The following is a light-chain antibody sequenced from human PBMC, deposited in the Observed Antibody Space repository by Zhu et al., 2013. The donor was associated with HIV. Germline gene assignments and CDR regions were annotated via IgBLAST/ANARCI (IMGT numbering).Light chain of an antibody. V-gene: IGKV3D-15*01. J-gene: IGKJ3*01. CDR3: QQYNTWPRT. Sequence: EVVMTQSPATLSVSPGERATLSCRASQSVSSNLAWYQQKPGQAPRLLIYAASTRATGIPARFSGSESGTEFTLTISSLQSEDFAVYYCQQYNTWPRTFGP. CDR1: QSVSSN. CDR2: AAS.